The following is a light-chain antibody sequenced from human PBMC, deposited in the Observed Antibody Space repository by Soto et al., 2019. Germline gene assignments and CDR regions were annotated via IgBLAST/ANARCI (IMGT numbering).Light chain of an antibody. CDR3: QQYHSYPNT. Sequence: DIQMTQSPSTLSASVGDRVTITCRASQSISTWLAWYQQKPGKAPKLLIYDASSLQGGVPSRFSGSGSGTEFTLAISSLQPDDLATYYCQQYHSYPNTFGQGTKLQIK. J-gene: IGKJ2*01. V-gene: IGKV1-5*01. CDR1: QSISTW. CDR2: DAS.